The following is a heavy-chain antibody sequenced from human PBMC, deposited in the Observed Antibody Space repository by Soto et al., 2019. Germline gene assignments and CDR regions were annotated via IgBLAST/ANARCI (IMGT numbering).Heavy chain of an antibody. CDR3: ARAPTTVVRYFDY. D-gene: IGHD4-17*01. V-gene: IGHV1-2*04. J-gene: IGHJ4*02. Sequence: GASVKVSCKASGYTFTGYYMHWVRQAPGQGLEWMGWINPNSGGTNYAQKFQGWVTMTRDTSISTAYMELSRLRSDDTAVYYCARAPTTVVRYFDYWGQGTLVTVSS. CDR1: GYTFTGYY. CDR2: INPNSGGT.